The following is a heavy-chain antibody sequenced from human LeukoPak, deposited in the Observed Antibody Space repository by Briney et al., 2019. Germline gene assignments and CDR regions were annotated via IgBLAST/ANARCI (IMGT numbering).Heavy chain of an antibody. CDR1: GFTFSSYA. CDR3: AKDLPYCSSTSCSFYWYFDL. J-gene: IGHJ2*01. D-gene: IGHD2-2*01. Sequence: GGSLRLSCAASGFTFSSYAMSWVRQAQGQGLGWVSAISGSGGSTYYADSVKGRFTISRDNSKNTLYLQMNSLRAEDTAVYYCAKDLPYCSSTSCSFYWYFDLWGRGTLVTVSS. CDR2: ISGSGGST. V-gene: IGHV3-23*01.